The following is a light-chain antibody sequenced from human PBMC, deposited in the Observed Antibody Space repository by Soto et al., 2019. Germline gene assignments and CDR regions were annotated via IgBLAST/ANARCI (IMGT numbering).Light chain of an antibody. CDR3: QQYNSYSA. CDR2: DVS. CDR1: QSISSW. J-gene: IGKJ1*01. Sequence: DIQMTHCPSTLSASEGDRGTISCRASQSISSWLAWYQQKPGKAPKLLIYDVSSLESWVPSRFSGSGSGTEFTHTISSLQPEDFATYYCQQYNSYSAFSQGTKVDIK. V-gene: IGKV1-5*01.